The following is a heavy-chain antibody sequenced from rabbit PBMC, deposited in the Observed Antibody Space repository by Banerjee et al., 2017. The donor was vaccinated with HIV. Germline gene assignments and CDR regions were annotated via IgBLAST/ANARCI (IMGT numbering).Heavy chain of an antibody. D-gene: IGHD2-1*01. J-gene: IGHJ3*01. CDR1: GFDFSSYG. CDR3: ARDGGLWSLDL. CDR2: IYNGDAST. Sequence: EESGGDLVKPGASLTLTCTASGFDFSSYGGGWVRQAPGKRPEWIAWIYNGDASTNYASWVNGRFSIFRSTSLNTVTLQMTSLTAADTATYFCARDGGLWSLDLWGPGTLVTVS. V-gene: IGHV1S47*01.